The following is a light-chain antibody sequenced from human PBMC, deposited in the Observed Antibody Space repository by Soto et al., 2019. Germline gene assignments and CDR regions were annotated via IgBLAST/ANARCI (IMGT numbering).Light chain of an antibody. CDR3: SSYTSSSTYV. CDR1: SSATGGYNY. V-gene: IGLV2-14*03. CDR2: DVS. J-gene: IGLJ1*01. Sequence: QSLLAQPASVSASPEQPINISGNGTSSATGGYNYGSWYQQRPGKARKLMIYDVSNRPSGVSNRFSGSKSGNTASLTISGLQAEDEADYYCSSYTSSSTYVFGTGTKVTVL.